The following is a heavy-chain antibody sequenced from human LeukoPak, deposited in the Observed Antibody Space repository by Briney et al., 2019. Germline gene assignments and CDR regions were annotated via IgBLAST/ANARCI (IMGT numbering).Heavy chain of an antibody. CDR3: ARDRVVVPAAFDY. V-gene: IGHV1-2*02. CDR2: INPKSGGA. CDR1: GYTFTVYY. J-gene: IGHJ4*02. D-gene: IGHD2-2*01. Sequence: ASVTVSCKASGYTFTVYYIHWVRQAPGQGLEWMGWINPKSGGANYAQKFQGRVTMTRDTSISTAYMELSRLRSDDTAVYYCARDRVVVPAAFDYWGQGTLVTVSS.